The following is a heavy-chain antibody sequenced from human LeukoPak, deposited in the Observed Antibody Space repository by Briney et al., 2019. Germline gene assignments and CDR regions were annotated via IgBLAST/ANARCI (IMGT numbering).Heavy chain of an antibody. V-gene: IGHV3-48*03. CDR2: ISSSGSTI. J-gene: IGHJ5*02. CDR1: GFTFSSYE. D-gene: IGHD2-15*01. CDR3: ARAHHYCSGGSCYSGFDP. Sequence: GGSLRLSCAASGFTFSSYEMNWVRQAPGKGLEWVSYISSSGSTIYYADSVKGRFTISRDNAKNSLYLQMNSLRAEDTAVYYCARAHHYCSGGSCYSGFDPWGQGTLVTVS.